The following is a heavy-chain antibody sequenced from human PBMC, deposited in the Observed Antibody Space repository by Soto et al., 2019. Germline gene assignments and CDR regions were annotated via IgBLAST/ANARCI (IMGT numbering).Heavy chain of an antibody. CDR2: IRSSSSTI. Sequence: EVQLVESGGGLVQPGGSLRLSCAASGFTFSSYSMNWVRQAPGKGLEWVSYIRSSSSTIYYADSVKGRFTISRDNAKNSLYLQMNSLRDEDTAVYYCARDPDYYDSSGYYPEYFQHWGQGTLVTVSS. CDR1: GFTFSSYS. J-gene: IGHJ1*01. D-gene: IGHD3-22*01. V-gene: IGHV3-48*02. CDR3: ARDPDYYDSSGYYPEYFQH.